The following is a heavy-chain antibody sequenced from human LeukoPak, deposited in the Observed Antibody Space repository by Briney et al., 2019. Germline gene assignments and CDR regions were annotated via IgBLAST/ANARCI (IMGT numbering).Heavy chain of an antibody. CDR3: ARDRRCSGGSCYWFDP. D-gene: IGHD2-15*01. V-gene: IGHV1-69*05. Sequence: GASVKVSCKASGGTFSSYAISWVRQAPGQGLEWMGRIIPIFGTANYAQKFQGRVTITTDESTSTAYMELSSLRSDDTAVYYCARDRRCSGGSCYWFDPWGQGTLVTVSS. CDR1: GGTFSSYA. J-gene: IGHJ5*02. CDR2: IIPIFGTA.